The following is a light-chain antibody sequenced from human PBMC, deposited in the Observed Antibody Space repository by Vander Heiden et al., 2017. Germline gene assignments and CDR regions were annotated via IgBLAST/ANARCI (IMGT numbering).Light chain of an antibody. Sequence: SYELTQPPSVSVSPGQTASITCSGAKLGDKYACWYQQKPGQSPVLVIYQDSKRPSGIPERFSGSNSGNTATLTNSGTQAMDEADYYCQAWDSSAHVVFGGGTKLTVL. CDR3: QAWDSSAHVV. CDR2: QDS. CDR1: KLGDKY. J-gene: IGLJ2*01. V-gene: IGLV3-1*01.